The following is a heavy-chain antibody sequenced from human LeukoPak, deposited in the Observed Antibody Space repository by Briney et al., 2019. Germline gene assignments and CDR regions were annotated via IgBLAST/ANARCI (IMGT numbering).Heavy chain of an antibody. V-gene: IGHV3-7*01. CDR2: IKQDGSEK. CDR1: GFTFSRHS. J-gene: IGHJ3*02. CDR3: ARGPPNDAFDI. Sequence: GGSLRLSCAASGFTFSRHSMNWVRQAPGKGLEWVANIKQDGSEKYYVDSVKGRFTISRDNAKNSLYLQMNSLRAEDTAVYYCARGPPNDAFDIWGQGTMVTVSS.